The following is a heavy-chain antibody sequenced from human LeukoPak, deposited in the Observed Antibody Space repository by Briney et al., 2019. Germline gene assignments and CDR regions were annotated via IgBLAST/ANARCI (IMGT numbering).Heavy chain of an antibody. CDR3: ARAEDQYYDILTGYYYFDY. J-gene: IGHJ4*02. V-gene: IGHV4-4*02. CDR1: GGSISSSSGNC. Sequence: SETLSLTCAVSGGSISSSSGNCWTWVRQPPGKGLEWIGEIYHSGSTNYNPSLKSRVTISVDTSKNQFSLKLSSVTAADTAVYYCARAEDQYYDILTGYYYFDYWGQGTLVTVSS. D-gene: IGHD3-9*01. CDR2: IYHSGST.